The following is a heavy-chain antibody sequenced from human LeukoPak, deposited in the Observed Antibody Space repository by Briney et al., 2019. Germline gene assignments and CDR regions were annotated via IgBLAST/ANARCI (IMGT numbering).Heavy chain of an antibody. CDR3: ARLNYGPYSGIDY. CDR2: IIPILGIA. V-gene: IGHV1-69*02. Sequence: ASEEICGNVCGGPFSSNTISWVRQAPGQGLEWMGRIIPILGIANYAQKFQGRVTITADKSTSTAYMELSSLRSEDTAVYYCARLNYGPYSGIDYWGQGTLVTVSS. D-gene: IGHD1-26*01. CDR1: GGPFSSNT. J-gene: IGHJ4*02.